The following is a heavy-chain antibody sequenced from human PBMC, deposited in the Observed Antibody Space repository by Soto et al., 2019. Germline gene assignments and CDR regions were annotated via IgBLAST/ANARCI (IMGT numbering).Heavy chain of an antibody. Sequence: GGSLRLSCAASGFTFSSYAMSWVRQAPGKGLEWVSAISGSGGSTYYADSVKGRFTISRDNSKNTLYLQMNSLRAEDTAVYYCANNDDDYGDNGRNWGQGTLVTVSS. J-gene: IGHJ4*02. CDR3: ANNDDDYGDNGRN. CDR2: ISGSGGST. D-gene: IGHD4-17*01. V-gene: IGHV3-23*01. CDR1: GFTFSSYA.